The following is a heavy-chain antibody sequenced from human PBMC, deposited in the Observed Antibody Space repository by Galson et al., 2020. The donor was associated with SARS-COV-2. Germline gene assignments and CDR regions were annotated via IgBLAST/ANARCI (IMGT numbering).Heavy chain of an antibody. CDR2: ISSSGSTI. J-gene: IGHJ3*02. D-gene: IGHD3-9*01. CDR1: GFTFSDYY. CDR3: ARDPTLLRYFDWLNAFDI. V-gene: IGHV3-11*04. Sequence: GESLKISCEASGFTFSDYYMSWIRQAPGKGLEWVSYISSSGSTIYYADSVKGRFTISRDNAKNSLYLQMNSLRAEDTAVYYCARDPTLLRYFDWLNAFDIWGQGTMVTVSS.